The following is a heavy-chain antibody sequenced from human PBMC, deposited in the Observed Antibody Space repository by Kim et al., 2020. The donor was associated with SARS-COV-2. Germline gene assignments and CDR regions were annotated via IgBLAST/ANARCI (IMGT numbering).Heavy chain of an antibody. D-gene: IGHD6-19*01. CDR1: GFTFSSYA. V-gene: IGHV3-30*04. J-gene: IGHJ4*02. CDR3: ARDGTGYSSGWYPFDY. CDR2: ISYDGSNK. Sequence: GGSLRLSCAASGFTFSSYAMHWVRQAPGKGLEWVAVISYDGSNKYYADSVKGRFTISRDNSKNTLYLQMNSLRAEDTAVYYCARDGTGYSSGWYPFDYWGQGTLVTVSS.